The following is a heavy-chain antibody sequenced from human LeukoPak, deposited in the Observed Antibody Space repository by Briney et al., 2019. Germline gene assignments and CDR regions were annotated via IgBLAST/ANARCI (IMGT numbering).Heavy chain of an antibody. CDR3: ARARSSGWSTLFDY. Sequence: ASVKVSCKASEYTFSVYHMHWVRQAPGQGLEWMGIINPSGGSTSYAQKFQGRVTMTRDTSTSTVYMELSSLRSEDTAVYYCARARSSGWSTLFDYWGQGTLVTVSS. J-gene: IGHJ4*02. CDR2: INPSGGST. D-gene: IGHD6-19*01. CDR1: EYTFSVYH. V-gene: IGHV1-46*01.